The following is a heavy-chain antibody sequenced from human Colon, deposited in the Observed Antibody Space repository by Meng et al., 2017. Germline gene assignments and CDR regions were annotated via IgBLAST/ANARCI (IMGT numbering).Heavy chain of an antibody. J-gene: IGHJ5*02. CDR3: ARARPHWFDP. CDR1: GGSIGGGSYY. V-gene: IGHV4-31*03. Sequence: SETLSPTCTVAGGSIGGGSYYWSWIRQHPGKGLEWIGYIYSSGSPYYNPSLKTRVTISVDTSKNQYSLNLTSVTAADTDVYYCARARPHWFDPWGQGTLVTVSS. CDR2: IYSSGSP.